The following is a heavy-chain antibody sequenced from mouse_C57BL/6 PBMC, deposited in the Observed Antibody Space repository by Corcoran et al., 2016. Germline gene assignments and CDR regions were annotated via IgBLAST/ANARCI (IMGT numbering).Heavy chain of an antibody. D-gene: IGHD1-1*01. Sequence: EVQLQQSGPELVKPGASVKISCKASGYTFTDYYMHWVKQSHGKSLEWIGDINPNNGGTSYNQKFKGKATLTVDKSSSTAYMELRSLTSEDSACYYCARAYYSSSLYAMDYWGQGTAVTV. CDR2: INPNNGGT. V-gene: IGHV1-26*01. J-gene: IGHJ4*01. CDR1: GYTFTDYY. CDR3: ARAYYSSSLYAMDY.